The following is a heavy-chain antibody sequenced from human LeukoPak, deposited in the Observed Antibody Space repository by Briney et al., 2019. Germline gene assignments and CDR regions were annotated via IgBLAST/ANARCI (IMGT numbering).Heavy chain of an antibody. V-gene: IGHV3-48*01. Sequence: GGSLRLSCAASGFTFPNAWMSWLRQAPGKGLEWVSYISSSSSTIYYADSVKGRFTISRDNAKNSLYLQMNSLRAEDTAVYFCARGGSYSLAIGQWGQGTLVTVSS. CDR1: GFTFPNAW. CDR3: ARGGSYSLAIGQ. J-gene: IGHJ4*02. CDR2: ISSSSSTI. D-gene: IGHD1-26*01.